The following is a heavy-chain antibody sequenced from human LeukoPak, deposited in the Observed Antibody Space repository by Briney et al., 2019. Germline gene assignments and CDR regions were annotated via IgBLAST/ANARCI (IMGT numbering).Heavy chain of an antibody. J-gene: IGHJ4*02. V-gene: IGHV4-61*02. CDR1: GGSISSGSYY. Sequence: SETLSLTCTVSGGSISSGSYYWSWIRQPAGKGLEWIGRIYTSGSTNYNPSLKSRVTISVDTSKNQFSLKLSSVTAADTAVYYCARVTYNYDILTSYYSYFDYWGQGTLVTVSS. CDR2: IYTSGST. CDR3: ARVTYNYDILTSYYSYFDY. D-gene: IGHD3-9*01.